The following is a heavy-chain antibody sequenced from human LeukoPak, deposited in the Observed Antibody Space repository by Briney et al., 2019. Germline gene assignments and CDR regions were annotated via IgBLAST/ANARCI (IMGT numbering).Heavy chain of an antibody. CDR2: IYHSGST. Sequence: TSETLSLTCTVSGYSISSGYYWGWIRQPPGKGLEWIGSIYHSGSTYYNPSLKSRVTISVDTSKNQFSLNLRSVTAVDTAVYYCARVQYCSGGSCHNLRLFDLWGQGTLVTVSS. CDR3: ARVQYCSGGSCHNLRLFDL. D-gene: IGHD2-15*01. J-gene: IGHJ4*02. V-gene: IGHV4-38-2*02. CDR1: GYSISSGYY.